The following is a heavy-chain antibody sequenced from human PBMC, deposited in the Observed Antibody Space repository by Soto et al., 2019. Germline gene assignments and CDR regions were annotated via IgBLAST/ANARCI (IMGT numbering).Heavy chain of an antibody. V-gene: IGHV1-69*13. CDR3: ARDRGAIYYYYGMDV. D-gene: IGHD3-10*01. CDR1: GGTFSSYA. J-gene: IGHJ6*02. Sequence: SVKVSCKASGGTFSSYAISWVRQAPGQGLEWMGGIIPIFGTANYAQKFQGRVTITADESTSTAYTELSSLRSEDTAVYYCARDRGAIYYYYGMDVWGQGTTVTVSS. CDR2: IIPIFGTA.